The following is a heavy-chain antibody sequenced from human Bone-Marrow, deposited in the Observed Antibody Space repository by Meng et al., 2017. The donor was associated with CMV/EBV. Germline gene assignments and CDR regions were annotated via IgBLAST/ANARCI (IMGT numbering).Heavy chain of an antibody. CDR1: GYSFTGDN. Sequence: KVSCTASGYSFTGDNVHWVRQATGQGLEWMEWINPSSGGTNYAQKFQGRVTMTRDTSISTAYMELSRLRSDDTAVYYCARGSLKADYWGQRTLVTVSS. J-gene: IGHJ4*02. CDR2: INPSSGGT. CDR3: ARGSLKADY. D-gene: IGHD3-16*01. V-gene: IGHV1-2*02.